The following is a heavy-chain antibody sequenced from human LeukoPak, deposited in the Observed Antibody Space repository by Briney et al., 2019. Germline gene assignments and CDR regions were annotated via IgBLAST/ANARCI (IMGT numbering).Heavy chain of an antibody. CDR2: IYYSGST. D-gene: IGHD2-2*01. CDR1: GGSISSYY. J-gene: IGHJ5*01. Sequence: SETLSLTCTVSGGSISSYYWGWIRQPPGKGLEWIGYIYYSGSTNYNPSLKSRVTISVDTSKNQFSLKLSSVTAADTAVYYCARKYCSSTSCDFFWFDYWGQGTLVTVSS. CDR3: ARKYCSSTSCDFFWFDY. V-gene: IGHV4-59*01.